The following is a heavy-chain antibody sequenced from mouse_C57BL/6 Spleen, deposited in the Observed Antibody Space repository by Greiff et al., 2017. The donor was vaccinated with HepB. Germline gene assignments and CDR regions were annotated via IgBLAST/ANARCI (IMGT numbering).Heavy chain of an antibody. J-gene: IGHJ4*01. CDR1: GFTFSSYA. V-gene: IGHV5S21*01. Sequence: EVHLVESGEGLVKPGGSLKLSCAASGFTFSSYAMSWVRQTPEKRLEWVAYISSGGDYIYYADTVKGRFTISRDNARNTLYLQMSSLKSEDTAMYYCAREDYDVHYAMDYWGQGTSVTVSS. D-gene: IGHD2-4*01. CDR3: AREDYDVHYAMDY. CDR2: ISSGGDYI.